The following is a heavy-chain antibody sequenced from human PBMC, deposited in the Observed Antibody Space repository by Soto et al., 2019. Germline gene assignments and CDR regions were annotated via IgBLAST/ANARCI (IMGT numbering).Heavy chain of an antibody. Sequence: SETLSLTCTVSGGSISSGGYYWSWIRQHPGKGLEWIGYIYYSGSTYYNPSLKSRVTISVDTSKNQFSLKLSSVTAADTAVYYCARDRVYGDYAFWFDPWGQGTLVTVS. J-gene: IGHJ5*02. D-gene: IGHD4-17*01. CDR3: ARDRVYGDYAFWFDP. CDR2: IYYSGST. CDR1: GGSISSGGYY. V-gene: IGHV4-31*03.